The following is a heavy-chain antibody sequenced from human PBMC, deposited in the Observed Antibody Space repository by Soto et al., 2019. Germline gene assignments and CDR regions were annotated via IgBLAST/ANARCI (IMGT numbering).Heavy chain of an antibody. Sequence: PGGSLRLSCVASVFSFSNYNTNWVRQAPGKGLEWVSYITDSSDTVHYADSVRGRFTISRDNAESSLYLQMNSLRDEDTAVYFCARDFGHGYYLDYWGRGTLVTVSS. CDR2: ITDSSDTV. CDR3: ARDFGHGYYLDY. D-gene: IGHD3-3*01. CDR1: VFSFSNYN. V-gene: IGHV3-48*02. J-gene: IGHJ4*02.